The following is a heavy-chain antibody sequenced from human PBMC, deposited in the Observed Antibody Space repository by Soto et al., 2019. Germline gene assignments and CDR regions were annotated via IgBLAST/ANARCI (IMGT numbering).Heavy chain of an antibody. CDR2: IIPIFGTA. J-gene: IGHJ6*02. D-gene: IGHD2-8*01. V-gene: IGHV1-69*13. CDR3: AMEVWCIGGHPPDV. CDR1: GGTFSSYA. Sequence: SVKVSCTASGGTFSSYAISWVRQAPGQGLEWMGGIIPIFGTANYAQKLQGRVTITADESTSTAYMELSSLRSEDTAVYYCAMEVWCIGGHPPDVWGQGTTVTVSS.